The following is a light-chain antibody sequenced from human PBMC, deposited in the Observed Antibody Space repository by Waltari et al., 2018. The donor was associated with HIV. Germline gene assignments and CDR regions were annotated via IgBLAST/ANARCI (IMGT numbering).Light chain of an antibody. CDR1: QSXSSY. V-gene: IGKV3-11*01. Sequence: EIVLTQSPATLSLSPGERATLSCRASQSXSSYLAWYQQKPGQAPRLLIYDASNRATGIPTRFSGSGSGTDFTLTISSLEPEDFAVYYCQQRSNWPGTFGQGTKVEIK. CDR3: QQRSNWPGT. J-gene: IGKJ1*01. CDR2: DAS.